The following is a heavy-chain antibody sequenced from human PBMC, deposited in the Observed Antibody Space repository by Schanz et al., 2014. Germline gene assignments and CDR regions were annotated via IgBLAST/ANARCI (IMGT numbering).Heavy chain of an antibody. Sequence: QVQLQESGPGLVKPSQTLSLTCTVSGDSISSGGYYWSWLRQPAGKGLEWIGRIYTSGSTNYNPSLKSRVTISLHTPKNQFSLKLSSVTAADTAVYYCAREPLSGYNWFDPWGQGSLVTVSS. CDR3: AREPLSGYNWFDP. CDR1: GDSISSGGYY. J-gene: IGHJ5*02. D-gene: IGHD6-25*01. CDR2: IYTSGST. V-gene: IGHV4-61*02.